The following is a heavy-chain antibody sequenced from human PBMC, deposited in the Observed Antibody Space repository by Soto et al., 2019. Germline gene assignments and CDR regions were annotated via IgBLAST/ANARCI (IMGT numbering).Heavy chain of an antibody. J-gene: IGHJ6*02. CDR1: GCSISSYY. CDR2: IYYSGST. Sequence: PSETLSLTCTVSGCSISSYYWSWIRQPPGKGLEWIGYIYYSGSTNYNPSLKSRVTISVDTSKNQFSLKLSSVTAADTAVYYCAREGLTGTIGLYYYYGMDVWGQGTTVT. D-gene: IGHD1-7*01. V-gene: IGHV4-59*01. CDR3: AREGLTGTIGLYYYYGMDV.